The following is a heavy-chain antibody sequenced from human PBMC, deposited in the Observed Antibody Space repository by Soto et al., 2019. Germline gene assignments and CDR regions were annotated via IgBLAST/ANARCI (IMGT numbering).Heavy chain of an antibody. J-gene: IGHJ5*02. CDR1: GGTFSSYA. CDR2: ISPIFGTA. V-gene: IGHV1-69*01. D-gene: IGHD6-6*01. Sequence: QVQLVQSGAEVKKPGSSVKVSCKASGGTFSSYAISWLRQAPGQGLEWMGGISPIFGTAYYAQKFQGRVMITADESTSTADRELSSLSSEDTAVYCWARAVAARYWFDPWGQGTLVTVSS. CDR3: ARAVAARYWFDP.